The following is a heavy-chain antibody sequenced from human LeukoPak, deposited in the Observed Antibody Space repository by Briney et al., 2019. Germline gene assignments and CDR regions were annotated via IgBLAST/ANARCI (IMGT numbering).Heavy chain of an antibody. J-gene: IGHJ6*03. V-gene: IGHV3-48*03. CDR3: ARVMVRGNYYYYYMDV. Sequence: GGSLRLSCAASGFTFSSYEMNWVRQAPGKGLEWVSYISSSGSTIYYADSVKGRFTISRDNAKNSLYLQMNSLRAEDTAVYYCARVMVRGNYYYYYMDVWGKGTTVTISS. CDR2: ISSSGSTI. D-gene: IGHD3-10*01. CDR1: GFTFSSYE.